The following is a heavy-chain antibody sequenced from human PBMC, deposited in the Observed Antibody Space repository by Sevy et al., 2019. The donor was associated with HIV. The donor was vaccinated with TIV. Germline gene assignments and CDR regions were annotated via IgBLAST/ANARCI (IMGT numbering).Heavy chain of an antibody. Sequence: GGPLRLSCAASGFTFSSYAMSWVRQAPGKGLEWVSAISGSGGSTYYADSVKGRFTISRDNSKNTLYLQMNSLRAEDTAVYYCAKDQEDDYGRTDYWGQGTLVTVSS. CDR1: GFTFSSYA. J-gene: IGHJ4*02. CDR3: AKDQEDDYGRTDY. V-gene: IGHV3-23*01. CDR2: ISGSGGST. D-gene: IGHD4-17*01.